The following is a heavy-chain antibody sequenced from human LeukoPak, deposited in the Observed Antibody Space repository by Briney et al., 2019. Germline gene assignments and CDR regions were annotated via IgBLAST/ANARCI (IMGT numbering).Heavy chain of an antibody. Sequence: GGSLRLSCAASGFTFSSYGMHWVRQAPGKGLEWVAFIRYDGSNKYYADSVKGRFTISRDNSKNTLYLQMNSLRAEDTAVYYCARDGVYSYGRSTEYYYYYYMDVWGKGTTVTVSS. V-gene: IGHV3-30*02. J-gene: IGHJ6*03. CDR1: GFTFSSYG. D-gene: IGHD5-18*01. CDR3: ARDGVYSYGRSTEYYYYYYMDV. CDR2: IRYDGSNK.